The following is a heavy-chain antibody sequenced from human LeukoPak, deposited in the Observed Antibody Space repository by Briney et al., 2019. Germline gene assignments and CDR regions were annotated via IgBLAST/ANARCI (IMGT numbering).Heavy chain of an antibody. Sequence: ASVKISCKASGYTFTSYDINWVRQATGQGLEWTGWMNPNSGNTGYAQKFQGRVTMTRNTSISTAYMELSSLRSEDTAVYYCARRRSGGWSKGNWFDPWGQGTLVTVSS. J-gene: IGHJ5*02. CDR1: GYTFTSYD. CDR3: ARRRSGGWSKGNWFDP. V-gene: IGHV1-8*01. D-gene: IGHD6-19*01. CDR2: MNPNSGNT.